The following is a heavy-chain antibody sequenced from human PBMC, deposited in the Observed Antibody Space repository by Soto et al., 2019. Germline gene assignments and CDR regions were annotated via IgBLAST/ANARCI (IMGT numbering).Heavy chain of an antibody. CDR2: MYYSGST. Sequence: SDTLSLTCTVSGGSISSYYWSWIRQPPGKGLEWIGYMYYSGSTNYNPSLKSRVTISVDTSKNQFSLKLSSVTAADTAVYYCAREITVTTYSGYFDYWGQGTLVTVSS. V-gene: IGHV4-59*01. CDR3: AREITVTTYSGYFDY. J-gene: IGHJ4*02. CDR1: GGSISSYY. D-gene: IGHD4-17*01.